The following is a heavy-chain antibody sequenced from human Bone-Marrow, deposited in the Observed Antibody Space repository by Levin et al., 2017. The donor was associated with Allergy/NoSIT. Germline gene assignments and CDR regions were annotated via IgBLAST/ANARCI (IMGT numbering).Heavy chain of an antibody. Sequence: PLASVKVSCRVSGYSLIELSIHWVRQSPGKGLEWMGGFDPEHAETVYAQSFKGRITMTEDTSTDTAYLEVSSLRSDDTAVYFCSTHLASTVVPWGQGTLVTVSS. CDR3: STHLASTVVP. CDR2: FDPEHAET. D-gene: IGHD4-23*01. V-gene: IGHV1-24*01. CDR1: GYSLIELS. J-gene: IGHJ5*02.